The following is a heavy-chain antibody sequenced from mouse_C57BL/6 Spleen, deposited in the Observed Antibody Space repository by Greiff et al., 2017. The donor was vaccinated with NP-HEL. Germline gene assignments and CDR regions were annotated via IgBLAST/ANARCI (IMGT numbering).Heavy chain of an antibody. CDR1: GFNIKDDY. D-gene: IGHD1-1*01. CDR2: IDPENGDT. Sequence: EVKLVESGAELVRPGASVKLSCTASGFNIKDDYMHWVKQRPEQGLEWIGWIDPENGDTEYASKFQGKATITADTSSNTAYLQLSSLTSEDTAVYYCTPSVVASFDYWGQGTTLTVSS. V-gene: IGHV14-4*01. J-gene: IGHJ2*01. CDR3: TPSVVASFDY.